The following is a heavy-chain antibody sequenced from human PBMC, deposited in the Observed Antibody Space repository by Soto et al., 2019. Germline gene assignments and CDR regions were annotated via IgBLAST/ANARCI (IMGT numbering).Heavy chain of an antibody. V-gene: IGHV4-59*08. D-gene: IGHD1-26*01. J-gene: IGHJ4*02. CDR3: ARPEDLASATTGWTY. CDR1: GGSISSYY. CDR2: IYYSGST. Sequence: SETLSITCTVSGGSISSYYWSWIRQPPGKGLEWIGYIYYSGSTNYNPSLKSRVTISVDTSKNQFSLKLNSMTAADTAMYYCARPEDLASATTGWTYWGQGTLVTVSS.